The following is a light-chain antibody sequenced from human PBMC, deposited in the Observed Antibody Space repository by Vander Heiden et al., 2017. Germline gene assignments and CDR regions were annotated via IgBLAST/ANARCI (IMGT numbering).Light chain of an antibody. CDR1: QSISNW. J-gene: IGKJ1*01. V-gene: IGKV1-5*01. CDR2: DAP. CDR3: QQYNTFSPWT. Sequence: DIQMTQSPSTLSASVGDRDTITCRASQSISNWLAWYQQKPGRAPSLLIYDAPTLQSGVPSRFSGSGSGTEFTLTISSLQPGDFATYYCQQYNTFSPWTFGQGTKV.